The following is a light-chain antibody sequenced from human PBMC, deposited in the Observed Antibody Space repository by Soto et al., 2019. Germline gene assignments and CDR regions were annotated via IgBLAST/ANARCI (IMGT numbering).Light chain of an antibody. CDR3: EQYGSSPRT. V-gene: IGKV3-20*01. Sequence: IVLTQSPGTLSLSPGERATLFCRASQSVTSNYFAWYHQKPGQAPRLLICGISDRATGIPDRFSGSGSGTDFTLTISRLEPEDFAVYYCEQYGSSPRTFGQGTKVEIK. J-gene: IGKJ1*01. CDR1: QSVTSNY. CDR2: GIS.